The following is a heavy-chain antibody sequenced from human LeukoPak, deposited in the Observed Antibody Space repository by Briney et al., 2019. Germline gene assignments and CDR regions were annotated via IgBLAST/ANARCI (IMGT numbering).Heavy chain of an antibody. CDR3: AREIVAMEWELIRYYYMDV. CDR2: ISAYNGNT. V-gene: IGHV1-18*01. J-gene: IGHJ6*03. Sequence: GASVKVSCKASGYTFTSYGISWVRQAPGQGLEWMGWISAYNGNTNYAQKLQGRVTMTTDTSTSTAYMELRSLRSDGTAVYYCAREIVAMEWELIRYYYMDVWGKGTTVTVSS. CDR1: GYTFTSYG. D-gene: IGHD1-26*01.